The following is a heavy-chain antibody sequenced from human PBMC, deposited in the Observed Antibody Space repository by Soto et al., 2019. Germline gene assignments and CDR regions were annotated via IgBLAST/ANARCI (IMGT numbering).Heavy chain of an antibody. CDR3: AKGIDYSNYPTINWFDP. D-gene: IGHD4-4*01. CDR2: ISGSGGST. V-gene: IGHV3-23*01. J-gene: IGHJ5*02. Sequence: GGSLRRSCAASGFTFSSYAMSWVRQAPGKGLEWVSAISGSGGSTYYADSVKGRFTISRDNSKNTLYLQMNSLRAEDTAVYYCAKGIDYSNYPTINWFDPWGQGTLVTVSS. CDR1: GFTFSSYA.